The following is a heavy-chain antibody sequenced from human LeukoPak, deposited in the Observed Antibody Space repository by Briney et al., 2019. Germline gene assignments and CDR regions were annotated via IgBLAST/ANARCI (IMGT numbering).Heavy chain of an antibody. V-gene: IGHV3-7*01. CDR2: IKQDGGTK. CDR3: ARDTVGSLDY. D-gene: IGHD2-8*02. Sequence: PGGSLRLACVASGFTFSNSWMAWVRQAPGKGLEWVANIKQDGGTKHYADSLRGRFTISRDNPKNSLYLRMNSLRSDDTALHYCARDTVGSLDYWGQGILVTVAS. J-gene: IGHJ4*02. CDR1: GFTFSNSW.